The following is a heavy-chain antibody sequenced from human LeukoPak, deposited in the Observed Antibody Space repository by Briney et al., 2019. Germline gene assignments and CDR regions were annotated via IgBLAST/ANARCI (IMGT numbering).Heavy chain of an antibody. Sequence: SETLSFTCAVYGVSFSGYYWSWIRQPPGKGLEWIGEINHSGSTNYNPSLKSRVTISVDKSKNQFSLKLSSVTAADTAVYYCARDGPRSTATFDYWGQGTLVTVSS. J-gene: IGHJ4*02. D-gene: IGHD5-18*01. CDR1: GVSFSGYY. CDR3: ARDGPRSTATFDY. CDR2: INHSGST. V-gene: IGHV4-34*01.